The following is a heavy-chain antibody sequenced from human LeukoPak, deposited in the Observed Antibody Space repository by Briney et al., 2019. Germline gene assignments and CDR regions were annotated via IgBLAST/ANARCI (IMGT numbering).Heavy chain of an antibody. V-gene: IGHV3-48*01. CDR2: ISSSSSTI. CDR1: GFTFSSYS. Sequence: GGSLRLSCAASGFTFSSYSMNWVRQAPGKGLEWVSYISSSSSTIYYADSVKGRFTISRDNAKNSLYLQMNSLRAEDTAVYYCAKDYDFWSDYMDVWGKGTTVTVSS. D-gene: IGHD3-3*01. CDR3: AKDYDFWSDYMDV. J-gene: IGHJ6*03.